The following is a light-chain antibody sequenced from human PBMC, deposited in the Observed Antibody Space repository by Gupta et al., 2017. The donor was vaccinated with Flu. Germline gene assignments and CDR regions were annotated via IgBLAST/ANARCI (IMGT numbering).Light chain of an antibody. CDR3: SSYTTYNSLFV. CDR1: SSDVGAYYY. J-gene: IGLJ1*01. V-gene: IGLV2-14*01. CDR2: GVS. Sequence: QPALTQPASVSGSPGQSITISYIGTSSDVGAYYYVSWYQQYPGKAPKLIIYGVSDRPSGVSNRFSGSKSGNTASLTISGLQPEDEADYYCSSYTTYNSLFVLGTGTKVTVL.